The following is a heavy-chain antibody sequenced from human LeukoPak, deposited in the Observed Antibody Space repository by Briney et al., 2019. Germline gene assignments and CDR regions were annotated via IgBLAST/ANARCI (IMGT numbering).Heavy chain of an antibody. D-gene: IGHD6-19*01. CDR3: ARAAREQWLANSAFDY. V-gene: IGHV3-21*01. CDR1: GFTFSSYS. CDR2: ISSSSSYI. Sequence: GGSLRLSCAASGFTFSSYSMNWVRQAPGKGLEWVSSISSSSSYIYYADSVKGRFTISRDNAKNSLYLQMNSLRAEDTAVYYCARAAREQWLANSAFDYWGQGTLVTVSS. J-gene: IGHJ4*02.